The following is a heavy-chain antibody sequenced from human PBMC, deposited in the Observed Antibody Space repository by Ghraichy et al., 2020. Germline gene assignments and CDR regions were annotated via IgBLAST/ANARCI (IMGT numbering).Heavy chain of an antibody. CDR1: GFTFSSYA. D-gene: IGHD2-8*01. J-gene: IGHJ4*02. Sequence: GGSLRLSCAASGFTFSSYAMSWVRKAQGKGLEWVSAISGSGDSTFYADSVKGRFTISRDNSKNTLYMQVNSLIVEDTALYYCEKMGGILEAGTNTMWWGQGTLVTVSS. V-gene: IGHV3-23*01. CDR2: ISGSGDST. CDR3: EKMGGILEAGTNTMW.